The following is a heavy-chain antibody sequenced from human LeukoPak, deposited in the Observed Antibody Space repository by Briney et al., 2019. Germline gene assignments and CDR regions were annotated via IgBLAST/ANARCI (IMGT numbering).Heavy chain of an antibody. J-gene: IGHJ3*02. CDR3: ARPGGYYDSSGYYYDAFDI. Sequence: ASVKVSCKASGYTFTSYDINWVRQATGQGLEWMGWMNPNSGNTGYAQKFQGRVTMTRNTSISTAYMELSSLRSEETAVYYCARPGGYYDSSGYYYDAFDIWGQGTMVTVSS. V-gene: IGHV1-8*01. CDR2: MNPNSGNT. D-gene: IGHD3-22*01. CDR1: GYTFTSYD.